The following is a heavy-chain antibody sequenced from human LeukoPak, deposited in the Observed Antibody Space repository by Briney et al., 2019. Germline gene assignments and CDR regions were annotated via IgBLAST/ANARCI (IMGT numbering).Heavy chain of an antibody. CDR1: GFTFSTYS. CDR3: ARSRGCDY. J-gene: IGHJ4*02. Sequence: AGSLRLSCAASGFTFSTYSMNWVRQPPGKGLEWVSSISSSSSYIYYADSVKGRFTISRDNAKHSLYQQMNGVGAEDTAVYYCARSRGCDYWGQGTLVTVSS. D-gene: IGHD3-10*01. CDR2: ISSSSSYI. V-gene: IGHV3-21*01.